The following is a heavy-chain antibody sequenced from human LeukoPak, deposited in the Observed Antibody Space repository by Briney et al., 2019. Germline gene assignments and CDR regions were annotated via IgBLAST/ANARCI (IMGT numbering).Heavy chain of an antibody. D-gene: IGHD2-15*01. CDR1: GFSPTTGGGP. CDR3: AQDKDPRMVV. V-gene: IGHV2-5*01. CDR2: FYWNDEK. Sequence: SGPTLVNPTQTLTLTCTFSGFSPTTGGGPVSCLRRPPGVDLEWRALFYWNDEKRYSPSVGSRLTVTKDASKNHVVLTMTNMDPEDTATYYCAQDKDPRMVVWGQGTTDTLPS. J-gene: IGHJ6*02.